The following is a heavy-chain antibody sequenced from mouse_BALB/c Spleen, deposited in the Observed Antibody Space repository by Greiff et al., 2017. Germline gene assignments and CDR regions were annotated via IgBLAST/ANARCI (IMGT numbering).Heavy chain of an antibody. J-gene: IGHJ4*01. D-gene: IGHD3-1*01. CDR2: ISYSGST. CDR1: GYSITSDYA. V-gene: IGHV3-2*02. CDR3: ARWRGSYAMDY. Sequence: ESGPGLVKPSQSLSLTCTVTGYSITSDYAWNWIRQFPGNKLEWMGYISYSGSTSYNPSLKSRISITRDTSKNQFFLQLNSVTTEDTATYYCARWRGSYAMDYWGQGTSVTVSS.